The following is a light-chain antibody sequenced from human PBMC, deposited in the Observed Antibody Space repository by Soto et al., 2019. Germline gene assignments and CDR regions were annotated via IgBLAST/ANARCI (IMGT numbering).Light chain of an antibody. CDR2: KAY. CDR3: KHYNSYSEA. Sequence: DIQMTQSPSTLSGSVGDRVTITCRASQTISSWLAWYQQKPGKAPKLLIYKAYTLKNGVQSRFSGSGSGTEFTLTISSLQPDDFATYYCKHYNSYSEAFGQGTKVDIK. J-gene: IGKJ1*01. CDR1: QTISSW. V-gene: IGKV1-5*03.